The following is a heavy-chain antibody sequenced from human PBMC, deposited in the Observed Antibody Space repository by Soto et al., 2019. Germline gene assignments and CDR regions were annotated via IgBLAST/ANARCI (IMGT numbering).Heavy chain of an antibody. CDR3: ARRLPLRITMIVVAPWGAFDI. CDR1: GGSISSSSYY. V-gene: IGHV4-39*01. Sequence: PWETLSLTCTVSGGSISSSSYYWGWIRQPPGKGLERIGSIYYSGSTYYNPSLKSRVTISVDTSKNQFSLKLSSVTAADTAVYYCARRLPLRITMIVVAPWGAFDIWGQGTMVTVSS. CDR2: IYYSGST. D-gene: IGHD3-22*01. J-gene: IGHJ3*02.